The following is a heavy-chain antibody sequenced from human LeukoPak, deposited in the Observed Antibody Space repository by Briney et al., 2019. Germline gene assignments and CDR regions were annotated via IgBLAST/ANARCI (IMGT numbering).Heavy chain of an antibody. CDR3: ASGGGSFGDV. CDR2: TNPNSGGT. J-gene: IGHJ3*01. CDR1: GYSFTGYY. Sequence: APVKVSCKASGYSFTGYYMHWVRQAPGQGLEWMGRTNPNSGGTNYARKFQGRVTMTRDTSISTDYMELSGLRSDDTAVYYCASGGGSFGDVWGQGTMVTVSS. V-gene: IGHV1-2*06. D-gene: IGHD2-15*01.